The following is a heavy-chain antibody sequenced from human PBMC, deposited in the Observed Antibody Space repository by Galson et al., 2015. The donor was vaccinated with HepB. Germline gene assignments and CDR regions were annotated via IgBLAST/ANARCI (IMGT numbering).Heavy chain of an antibody. CDR3: ARRYGDYAPFDY. CDR1: GFSFTGSW. V-gene: IGHV5-51*01. Sequence: QSGAEVKKPGESLKITCQTSGFSFTGSWIGWVRQLPGRGLEWMAIIYPGDSDTRYSPSFQGQVTISADESTNTAYLQWRRLKASDSAMYFCARRYGDYAPFDYWGRGTLVTVSS. D-gene: IGHD4-17*01. J-gene: IGHJ4*01. CDR2: IYPGDSDT.